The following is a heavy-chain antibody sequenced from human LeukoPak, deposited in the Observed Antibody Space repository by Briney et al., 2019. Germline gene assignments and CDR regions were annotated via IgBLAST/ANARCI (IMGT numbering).Heavy chain of an antibody. CDR2: IYYSGST. Sequence: SETLSLTCTVSGGSISSYYWSWIRQPPGKGLEWIGYIYYSGSTNYNPSLKSRVTISVDTSKNQFSLKLSSVTAADTAVYYCARHGTHSSSWVDYWGQGTLVTVSS. CDR1: GGSISSYY. V-gene: IGHV4-59*08. D-gene: IGHD6-13*01. J-gene: IGHJ4*02. CDR3: ARHGTHSSSWVDY.